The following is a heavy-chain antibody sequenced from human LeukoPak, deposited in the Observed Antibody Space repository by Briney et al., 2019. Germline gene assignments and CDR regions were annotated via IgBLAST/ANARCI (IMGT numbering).Heavy chain of an antibody. Sequence: SETLSLTCTVSGGSISSYYWSWLRQPPGKGLEWIGYIYYSGSTNYNPSLKSRVTISVDTSKNQFSLKLSSVTAADTAVYYCALADFDAFDIWGQGTMVTVSS. J-gene: IGHJ3*02. D-gene: IGHD3/OR15-3a*01. CDR2: IYYSGST. CDR1: GGSISSYY. V-gene: IGHV4-59*12. CDR3: ALADFDAFDI.